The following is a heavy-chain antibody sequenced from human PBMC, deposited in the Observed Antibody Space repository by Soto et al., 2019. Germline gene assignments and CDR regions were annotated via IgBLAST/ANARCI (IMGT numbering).Heavy chain of an antibody. V-gene: IGHV4-30-2*01. CDR3: ARERGGWFDP. Sequence: SETLSLTCAVSGGSISSGGYSWSWIRQPPGKGLEWIGYIYHSGSTYYNPPLKSRVTISVDRSKNQFSLKLSSVTAADTAVYYCARERGGWFDPWGQGTLVTVSS. CDR1: GGSISSGGYS. J-gene: IGHJ5*02. CDR2: IYHSGST.